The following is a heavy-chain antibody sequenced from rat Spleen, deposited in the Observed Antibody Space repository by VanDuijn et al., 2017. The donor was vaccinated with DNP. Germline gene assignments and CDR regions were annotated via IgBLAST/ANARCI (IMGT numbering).Heavy chain of an antibody. Sequence: EVQLQESGPGLVKPSQSLSLTCSVTGYSITSNYWGWIRKFPGNKMEWMGYISYSGSTTYNPSLKSRISITRDTSKNQFFLQLDSVTTEDTATYYCARWNYGYWYFDFWGPGTMVTVSS. CDR2: ISYSGST. V-gene: IGHV3-1*01. CDR3: ARWNYGYWYFDF. D-gene: IGHD1-3*01. J-gene: IGHJ1*01. CDR1: GYSITSNY.